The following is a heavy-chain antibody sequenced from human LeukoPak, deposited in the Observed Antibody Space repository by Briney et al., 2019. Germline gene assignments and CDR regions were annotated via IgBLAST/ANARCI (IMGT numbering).Heavy chain of an antibody. CDR2: IDANNGDT. J-gene: IGHJ4*02. Sequence: ASVTLSLKASGYTFRGNYIHWLRQAPGQGLEWMGWIDANNGDTKSAQKFQGRVTMSRDTSISTAYMDLSSLSPDDAAVYYCARDPSSVTLYFFDYWGQGALVPVSS. D-gene: IGHD4-11*01. CDR3: ARDPSSVTLYFFDY. CDR1: GYTFRGNY. V-gene: IGHV1-2*02.